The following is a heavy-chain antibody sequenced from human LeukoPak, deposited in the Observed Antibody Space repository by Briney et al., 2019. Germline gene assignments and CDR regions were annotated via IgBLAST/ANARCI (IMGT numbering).Heavy chain of an antibody. Sequence: SVRVSSKASGDTFSSYAISGVRQAPGQGREWMGGIIPIFGTANYAQKFQGRVTITADESTSTAYMELSSLRSEDTAVYYCARAENYDILTGSDYYYYGMDVWGKGTTVTVSS. J-gene: IGHJ6*04. D-gene: IGHD3-9*01. CDR2: IIPIFGTA. CDR1: GDTFSSYA. V-gene: IGHV1-69*13. CDR3: ARAENYDILTGSDYYYYGMDV.